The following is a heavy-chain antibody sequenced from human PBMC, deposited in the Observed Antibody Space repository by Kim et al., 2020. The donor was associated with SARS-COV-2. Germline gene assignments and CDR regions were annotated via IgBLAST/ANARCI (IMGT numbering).Heavy chain of an antibody. D-gene: IGHD1-1*01. V-gene: IGHV3-9*01. J-gene: IGHJ4*02. CDR2: ISWNSGSI. CDR1: GFTFGDYA. CDR3: AKDIIPTGTHVSFDY. Sequence: GGSLRLSCAASGFTFGDYAMHWVRQAPGKGLEWVSGISWNSGSIGYADSVKGRFTISRDNAKNSLYLQMNSLRAEDTALYYCAKDIIPTGTHVSFDYWGQGTLVTVSS.